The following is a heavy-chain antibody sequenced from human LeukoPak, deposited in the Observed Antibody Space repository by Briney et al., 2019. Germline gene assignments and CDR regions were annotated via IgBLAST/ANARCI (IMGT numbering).Heavy chain of an antibody. J-gene: IGHJ3*01. D-gene: IGHD2-2*03. CDR3: ARDLDIVVVPAAMPV. Sequence: ASVKVSCKASGYTFTDYYMHWVRQAPGQRLEWMGWINPNSGGTNYAQKFQGRVTMTRDTSISTAYMELSRLRSDDTAVYYCARDLDIVVVPAAMPVWGQGTMVTVSS. V-gene: IGHV1-2*02. CDR2: INPNSGGT. CDR1: GYTFTDYY.